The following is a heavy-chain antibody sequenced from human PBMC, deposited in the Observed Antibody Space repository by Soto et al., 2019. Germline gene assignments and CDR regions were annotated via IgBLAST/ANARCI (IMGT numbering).Heavy chain of an antibody. CDR1: GGSISSSSYY. V-gene: IGHV4-39*01. J-gene: IGHJ4*02. D-gene: IGHD6-13*01. Sequence: PSETLSLTCTVSGGSISSSSYYWGWIRQPPGKGLEWIGSIYYSGSTYYNPSLKSRVTISVDTSKNQFSLKLSSVAAADTAVYYCARQSMGSSWYGVWGQGTLVTVSS. CDR2: IYYSGST. CDR3: ARQSMGSSWYGV.